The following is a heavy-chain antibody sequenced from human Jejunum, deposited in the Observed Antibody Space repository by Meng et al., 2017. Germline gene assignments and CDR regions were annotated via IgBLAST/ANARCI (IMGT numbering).Heavy chain of an antibody. D-gene: IGHD2-21*02. V-gene: IGHV3-33*01. CDR1: GFTFSRYA. J-gene: IGHJ3*02. CDR2: IWYDGSTK. Sequence: GESLKISCVVSGFTFSRYAMHWVRQAPGRGLGWVAVIWYDGSTKYYTESVKGRFTIPRDNSKNTLYLQMSSLRAEDTAVYYCAREGLKMVTGPRSDAFDMWGQGTTVTVSS. CDR3: AREGLKMVTGPRSDAFDM.